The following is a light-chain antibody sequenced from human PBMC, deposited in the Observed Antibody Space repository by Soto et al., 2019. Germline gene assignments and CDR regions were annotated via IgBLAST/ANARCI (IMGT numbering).Light chain of an antibody. CDR1: ESVSTN. V-gene: IGKV3-11*01. CDR3: QHRANWPLT. Sequence: EIEMTQSPATLSLAPGERVTLSCRASESVSTNLAWYQQKAGQAPRLLIYGASNRATGIPARFSGSGSGTDFTLTISSLEPEDFAVYYCQHRANWPLTFGGGTKVDIK. CDR2: GAS. J-gene: IGKJ4*01.